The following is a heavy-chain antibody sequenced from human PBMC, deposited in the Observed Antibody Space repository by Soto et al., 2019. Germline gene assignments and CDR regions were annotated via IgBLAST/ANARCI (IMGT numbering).Heavy chain of an antibody. J-gene: IGHJ6*02. D-gene: IGHD2-21*01. CDR3: ARERFQVISDGMDV. V-gene: IGHV1-2*02. Sequence: ASLKVSCKAAGYTFTGYYVHWVREAPGQGLEWMGWINPETGGTSYAQKFQGRVTLSRDTSINTAYLELSSLRFEDAAVYFCARERFQVISDGMDVWGQGTTVTVSS. CDR1: GYTFTGYY. CDR2: INPETGGT.